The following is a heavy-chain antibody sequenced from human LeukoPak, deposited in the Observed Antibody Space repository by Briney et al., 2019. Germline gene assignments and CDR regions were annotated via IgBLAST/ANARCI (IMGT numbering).Heavy chain of an antibody. Sequence: GGTLRLSCAASGFTFSSYEMNWVRQAPGKGLEWVSDISSSGSTIDYADSVKGRFTISRDNAKNSLYLQMNSLRAEDTAVYYCAVTTVGFALDYWGQGTLVTVSS. CDR3: AVTTVGFALDY. CDR1: GFTFSSYE. J-gene: IGHJ4*02. V-gene: IGHV3-48*03. CDR2: ISSSGSTI. D-gene: IGHD4-17*01.